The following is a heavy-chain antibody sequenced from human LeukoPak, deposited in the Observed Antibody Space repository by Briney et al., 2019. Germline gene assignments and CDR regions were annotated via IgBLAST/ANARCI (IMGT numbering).Heavy chain of an antibody. CDR1: GYTLTELS. J-gene: IGHJ3*02. CDR3: AREGNDPSAFDI. D-gene: IGHD1-1*01. Sequence: GASVKVSCKVSGYTLTELSMHWVRQAPGKGLEWMGGFDPEDGETIYVQKFQGRVTITADESTSTAYMELSSLRSEDTAVYYCAREGNDPSAFDIWGQGTMVTVSS. V-gene: IGHV1-24*01. CDR2: FDPEDGET.